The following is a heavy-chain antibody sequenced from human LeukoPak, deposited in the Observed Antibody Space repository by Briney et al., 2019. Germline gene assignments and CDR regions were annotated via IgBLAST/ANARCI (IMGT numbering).Heavy chain of an antibody. CDR1: GFTFSSYA. CDR2: ISYDGSNK. J-gene: IGHJ4*02. D-gene: IGHD6-13*01. Sequence: PGRSLRLSCAASGFTFSSYAMHWVRQAPGKGLEWVAVISYDGSNKYYADSVKGRFTISRDNSKNTLYLQMNSLRAEDTAVYYCARYSSSWYNGQYYFDYWGQGTLVTVSS. CDR3: ARYSSSWYNGQYYFDY. V-gene: IGHV3-30-3*01.